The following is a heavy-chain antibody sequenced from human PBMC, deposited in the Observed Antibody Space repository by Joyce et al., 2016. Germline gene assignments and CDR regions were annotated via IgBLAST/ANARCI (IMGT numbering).Heavy chain of an antibody. V-gene: IGHV3-21*02. CDR3: VRGRRSGGPYYFDY. D-gene: IGHD2-15*01. CDR2: ISSSGSRI. CDR1: GFTFTSYA. J-gene: IGHJ4*02. Sequence: EVQLAESGGGLVNPGGSLRLSCAASGFTFTSYAINWVRQGPVKGLEGVSAISSSGSRIYYADSVKGRLTISRDSAKVYLQMNSLRAEDTAVYYCVRGRRSGGPYYFDYWGQGTLVTVSS.